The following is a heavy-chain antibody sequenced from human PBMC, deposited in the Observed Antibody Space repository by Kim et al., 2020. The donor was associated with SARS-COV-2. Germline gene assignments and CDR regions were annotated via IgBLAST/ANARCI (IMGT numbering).Heavy chain of an antibody. CDR3: AKDRATVTTLDWYFDL. D-gene: IGHD4-17*01. V-gene: IGHV3-30*02. J-gene: IGHJ2*01. Sequence: VKGRFTISRDNSKNTLYLQMNSRRAEDTAVYYCAKDRATVTTLDWYFDLWGRGTLVTVSS.